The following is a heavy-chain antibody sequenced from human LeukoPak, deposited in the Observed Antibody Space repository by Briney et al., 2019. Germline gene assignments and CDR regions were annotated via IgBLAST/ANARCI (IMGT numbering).Heavy chain of an antibody. D-gene: IGHD2-21*02. CDR1: GYTFTSYG. V-gene: IGHV1-18*01. CDR2: ISAYNGNT. Sequence: WASVKVSCKASGYTFTSYGISWVRQAPGQGLEWMGWISAYNGNTNYAQKLQGRVTMTTDTSTSTAYMELRSLRSDDTAVYYCARDTPSVVVTAILGYWGQGTLVTVSS. CDR3: ARDTPSVVVTAILGY. J-gene: IGHJ4*02.